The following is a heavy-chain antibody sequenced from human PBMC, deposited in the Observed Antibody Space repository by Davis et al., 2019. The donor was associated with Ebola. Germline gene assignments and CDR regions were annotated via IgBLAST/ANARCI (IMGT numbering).Heavy chain of an antibody. J-gene: IGHJ2*01. V-gene: IGHV4-4*02. CDR1: GASISSSNW. D-gene: IGHD3-22*01. CDR3: ARDYYDSNGYLWYFDL. CDR2: IYHSGST. Sequence: SETLSLTCGVSGASISSSNWWSWVRQPPGKGLEWIGEIYHSGSTNYNPSLKSRATISVDKSKNQFSLKLSSVTAADTAVYYCARDYYDSNGYLWYFDLWGRGTLVTVSS.